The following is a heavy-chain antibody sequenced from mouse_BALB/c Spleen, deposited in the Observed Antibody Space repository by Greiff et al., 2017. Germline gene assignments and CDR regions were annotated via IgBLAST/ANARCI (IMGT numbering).Heavy chain of an antibody. J-gene: IGHJ2*01. CDR1: GYSITSDYA. V-gene: IGHV3-2*02. Sequence: EVKLQESGPGLVKPSQSLSLTCTVTGYSITSDYAWNWIRQFPGNKLEWMGYISYSGSTSYNPSLKSRISITRDTSKNQFFLQLNSVTTEDTATYYCARKDYRDYFDYWGQGTTLTVSS. D-gene: IGHD2-13*01. CDR3: ARKDYRDYFDY. CDR2: ISYSGST.